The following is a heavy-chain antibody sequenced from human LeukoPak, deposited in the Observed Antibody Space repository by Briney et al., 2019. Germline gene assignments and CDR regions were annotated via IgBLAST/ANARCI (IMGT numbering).Heavy chain of an antibody. CDR1: GYTFTGYY. V-gene: IGHV1-2*02. CDR2: INPNSGGT. CDR3: ARNRIDLVWFDP. D-gene: IGHD2-15*01. J-gene: IGHJ5*02. Sequence: ASVKVSCKASGYTFTGYYMHWVRRAPGQGLEWMGWINPNSGGTNYAQKFQGRVTMTRDTSISTAYMEPSRLRSDDTAVYYCARNRIDLVWFDPWGQGTLVTVSS.